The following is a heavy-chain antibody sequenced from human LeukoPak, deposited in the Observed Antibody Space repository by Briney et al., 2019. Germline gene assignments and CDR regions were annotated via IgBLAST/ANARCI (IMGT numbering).Heavy chain of an antibody. CDR2: ISSSGTTI. J-gene: IGHJ4*02. V-gene: IGHV3-11*04. CDR3: ARGLDDGYSYGLDY. Sequence: GGSLRLSCAASGFTFSDYYMSWIRQAPGKGLEWVSYISSSGTTIHYADSVKGRFTISRDNAKNSLYLQMSSLRAEDTAVYYCARGLDDGYSYGLDYWGQGTLVTVSS. D-gene: IGHD5-18*01. CDR1: GFTFSDYY.